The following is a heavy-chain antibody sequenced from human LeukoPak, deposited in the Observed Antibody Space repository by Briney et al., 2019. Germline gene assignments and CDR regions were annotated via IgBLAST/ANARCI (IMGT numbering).Heavy chain of an antibody. CDR1: GGSISSGGYY. CDR2: IYYSGSI. Sequence: PSETLSLTCTVSGGSISSGGYYWSWIRQHPGKGLEWIGYIYYSGSIYYNPSLKSRVTISVDTSKNQFSLKLSSVTAADAAVYYCARSYYYDSSSRGYFDYWGQGTLVTVSS. CDR3: ARSYYYDSSSRGYFDY. V-gene: IGHV4-31*03. J-gene: IGHJ4*02. D-gene: IGHD3-22*01.